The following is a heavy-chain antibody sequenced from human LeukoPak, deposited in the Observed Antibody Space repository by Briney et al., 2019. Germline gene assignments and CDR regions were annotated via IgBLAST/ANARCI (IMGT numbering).Heavy chain of an antibody. Sequence: SETPSPPRAVYGGGFSGYYWGWIRQAPGEGGGGIGEINHSGSTNYNPSLKSRVTISVDTSKDQFSLKLSSVTAADTAVYYCATLLRGSDNLDYWGQGTLVTVSS. CDR3: ATLLRGSDNLDY. CDR1: GGGFSGYY. V-gene: IGHV4-34*01. J-gene: IGHJ4*02. CDR2: INHSGST. D-gene: IGHD2-15*01.